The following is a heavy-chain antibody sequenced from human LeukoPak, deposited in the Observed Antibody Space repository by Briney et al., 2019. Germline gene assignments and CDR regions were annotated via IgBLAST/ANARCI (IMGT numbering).Heavy chain of an antibody. CDR3: ARGLRYSSGWYEGTDY. J-gene: IGHJ4*02. V-gene: IGHV1-8*02. CDR2: MSPNNANT. D-gene: IGHD6-19*01. Sequence: ASVKVSCKASGYTFTNYDINWVRQASGQGLEWMGWMSPNNANTGYAQKFQGRVTMTRNTSINTAYMELSSLRSEDTAVYYCARGLRYSSGWYEGTDYWGQGTLVTVSS. CDR1: GYTFTNYD.